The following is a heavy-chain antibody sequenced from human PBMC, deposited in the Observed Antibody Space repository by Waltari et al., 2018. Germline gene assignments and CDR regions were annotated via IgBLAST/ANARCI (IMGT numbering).Heavy chain of an antibody. Sequence: QVQLQESGPGLVKPSETLYLTCTVSGGSITSYYWSWIRQSPGKGLEWIGYIYYSGSTNYNPSLKSRLTISVDRSNNQFSLNLTSMTAADTAVYYCARVGAPSSGFQRSQPFDYWGQGTLVTVSS. CDR2: IYYSGST. V-gene: IGHV4-59*01. D-gene: IGHD3-22*01. CDR3: ARVGAPSSGFQRSQPFDY. J-gene: IGHJ4*02. CDR1: GGSITSYY.